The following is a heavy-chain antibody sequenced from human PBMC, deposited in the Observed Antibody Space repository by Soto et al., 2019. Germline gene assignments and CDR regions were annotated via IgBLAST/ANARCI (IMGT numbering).Heavy chain of an antibody. D-gene: IGHD2-2*01. J-gene: IGHJ4*02. V-gene: IGHV1-18*01. CDR2: ISGYNGDT. Sequence: QVQLVQSGAEVKMPGASVKVSCKAPGYTFNTFGISWVRQAPGQGLEWMGWISGYNGDTKYAQKFQGRVMMTADTSTTTAYMELGSLNSDDTALYYCAREYCTATSCYGVDYWGQGTLVTVSS. CDR1: GYTFNTFG. CDR3: AREYCTATSCYGVDY.